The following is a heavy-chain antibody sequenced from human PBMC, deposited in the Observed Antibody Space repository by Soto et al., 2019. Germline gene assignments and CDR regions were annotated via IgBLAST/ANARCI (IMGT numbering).Heavy chain of an antibody. CDR1: GFIFSSYG. CDR2: ISYDGSNK. CDR3: AKDTYYYDSSGYYIFDS. V-gene: IGHV3-30*18. J-gene: IGHJ4*02. D-gene: IGHD3-22*01. Sequence: GGSLRLSCAASGFIFSSYGIHWVRQAPGKGLEWVAGISYDGSNKYYADSVKGRFTISRDNSKNALYLQMNSLRAEDTAVYYCAKDTYYYDSSGYYIFDSWGQGTLVTVSS.